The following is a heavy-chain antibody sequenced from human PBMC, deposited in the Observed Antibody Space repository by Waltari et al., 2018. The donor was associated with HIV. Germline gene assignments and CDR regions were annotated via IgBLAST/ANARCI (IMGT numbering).Heavy chain of an antibody. Sequence: QVQLVESGGGVVQPGRSLRLSCAASGFTFSSYGLPWVRQAPGKGLEWVAVIWYDGSNKYYADSVKGRFTISRDNSKNTLYLQMNSLRAEDTAVYYCARDLGTVVTPSGAFDIWGQGTMVTVSS. V-gene: IGHV3-33*01. CDR1: GFTFSSYG. D-gene: IGHD2-15*01. J-gene: IGHJ3*02. CDR2: IWYDGSNK. CDR3: ARDLGTVVTPSGAFDI.